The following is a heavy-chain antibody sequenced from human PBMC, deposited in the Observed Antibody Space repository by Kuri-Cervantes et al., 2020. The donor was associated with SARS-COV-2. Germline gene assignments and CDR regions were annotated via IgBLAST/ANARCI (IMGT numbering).Heavy chain of an antibody. CDR1: GYTFTSYG. V-gene: IGHV1-18*01. CDR2: ISAYNGNT. CDR3: ARDLEFLEWVLPSLLDY. Sequence: ASVTVSCKASGYTFTSYGISWVRQAPGQGLEWMGWISAYNGNTNYAQKLQGRVTMTTDTSTSTAYMGLRSLRSDDTAVYYCARDLEFLEWVLPSLLDYWGQGTLVTVSS. D-gene: IGHD3-3*01. J-gene: IGHJ4*02.